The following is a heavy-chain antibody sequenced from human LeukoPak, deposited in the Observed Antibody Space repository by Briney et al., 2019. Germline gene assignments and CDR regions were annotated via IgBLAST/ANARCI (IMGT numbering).Heavy chain of an antibody. D-gene: IGHD6-6*01. Sequence: SETLSLTCTVSGGSVSSGSYYWSWIRQPPGKGLEWIGYISYSGSTNYNPSLKSRVTISVDTSKNQFSLKLSSVTAADTAVYYCARDPYSSSSSLDYWGQGTLVTVSS. CDR2: ISYSGST. CDR3: ARDPYSSSSSLDY. V-gene: IGHV4-61*01. J-gene: IGHJ4*02. CDR1: GGSVSSGSYY.